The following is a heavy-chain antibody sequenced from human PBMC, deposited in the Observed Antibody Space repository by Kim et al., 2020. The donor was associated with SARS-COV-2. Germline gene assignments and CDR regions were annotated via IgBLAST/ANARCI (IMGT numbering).Heavy chain of an antibody. CDR2: IYYSGST. CDR3: ARRKQLAVSGAFDI. D-gene: IGHD6-6*01. Sequence: SETLSLTCTVSGGSISSSSYYWGWIRQPPGKGLEWIGSIYYSGSTYYNPSLKSRVTISVDTSKNQFSLKLSSVTAADTAVYYCARRKQLAVSGAFDIWG. V-gene: IGHV4-39*01. J-gene: IGHJ3*02. CDR1: GGSISSSSYY.